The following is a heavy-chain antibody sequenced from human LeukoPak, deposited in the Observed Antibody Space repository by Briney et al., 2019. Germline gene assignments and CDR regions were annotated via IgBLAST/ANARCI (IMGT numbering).Heavy chain of an antibody. CDR2: IKSKGNTYAT. CDR3: TRVGPTTADY. CDR1: GFTFSGST. D-gene: IGHD5-12*01. J-gene: IGHJ4*02. Sequence: GGSLRLSCAAPGFTFSGSTMHWVRQASGKGLEWVGRIKSKGNTYATAYAASVKGRFTISRDDSENTAYLQMNNLKTEDTAMYYCTRVGPTTADYWGQGTLVIVSS. V-gene: IGHV3-73*01.